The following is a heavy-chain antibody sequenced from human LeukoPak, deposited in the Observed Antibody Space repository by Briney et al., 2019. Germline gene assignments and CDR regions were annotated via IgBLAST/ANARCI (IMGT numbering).Heavy chain of an antibody. CDR1: GGSIGSGNYY. J-gene: IGHJ4*02. Sequence: SETLSLTCTVSGGSIGSGNYYWGWIRQPPGKGLEWIGNIYYSGSTYYNPSLKSRVTISVDTSKNQFSLKLSSVTAADTAVHYCARRGYSYDYFDYWGQGTLVTVSS. V-gene: IGHV4-39*01. CDR2: IYYSGST. D-gene: IGHD5-18*01. CDR3: ARRGYSYDYFDY.